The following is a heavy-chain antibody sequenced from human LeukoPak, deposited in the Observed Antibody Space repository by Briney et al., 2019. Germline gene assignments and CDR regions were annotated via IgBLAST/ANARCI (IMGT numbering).Heavy chain of an antibody. CDR3: ARLFNVDIGAFDP. D-gene: IGHD5-12*01. CDR2: IYHSGST. V-gene: IGHV4-4*02. J-gene: IGHJ5*02. CDR1: GGSISSSNW. Sequence: NASGTLSLTCAVSGGSISSSNWWSWVRQPPGKGLEWIGEIYHSGSTNYNPSLKSRVTISVDKSKNQFSLKLSSVTAADTAVYYCARLFNVDIGAFDPWGQGTLVSVSS.